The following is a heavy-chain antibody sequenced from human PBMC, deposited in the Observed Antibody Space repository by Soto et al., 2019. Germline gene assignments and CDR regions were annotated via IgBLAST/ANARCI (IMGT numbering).Heavy chain of an antibody. V-gene: IGHV4-39*07. CDR2: VYHSGST. Sequence: SETLSLTCTVSGGSISGSTSYWGWIRQPPGKGLEWIGSVYHSGSTYYSPSLKSRVTISADTSKNQFSLKLSSVTAADTAVYYCARDRECSGGTCYNYFDYWGQGTLVTVSS. J-gene: IGHJ4*02. CDR3: ARDRECSGGTCYNYFDY. D-gene: IGHD2-15*01. CDR1: GGSISGSTSY.